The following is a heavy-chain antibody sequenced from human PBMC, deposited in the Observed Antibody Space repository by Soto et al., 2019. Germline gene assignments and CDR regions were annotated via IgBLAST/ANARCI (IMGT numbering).Heavy chain of an antibody. Sequence: QVQLQESGPGLVKPSETLSLTCTVSGGSISSYYWSWIRQPPGKGLEWIGYIYYSGSTNYNPSLKSRVTISVDTSKNQFSLKLSSVTAADTAVYYCARGRLRDYYYYYGMDVWGQGTKVTVSS. CDR1: GGSISSYY. CDR2: IYYSGST. CDR3: ARGRLRDYYYYYGMDV. V-gene: IGHV4-59*01. J-gene: IGHJ6*02. D-gene: IGHD4-17*01.